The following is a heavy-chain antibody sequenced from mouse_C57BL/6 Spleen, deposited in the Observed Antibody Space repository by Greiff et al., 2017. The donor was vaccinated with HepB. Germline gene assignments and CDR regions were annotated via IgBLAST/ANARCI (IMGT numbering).Heavy chain of an antibody. CDR1: GYTFTDYN. D-gene: IGHD1-1*01. J-gene: IGHJ2*01. CDR3: ARTYYYGSSYFDY. CDR2: INPNNGGT. Sequence: VQLQQSGPELVKPGASVKMSCKASGYTFTDYNMHWVKQSHGKSLEWIGYINPNNGGTSYNQKFKGKATLTVNKSSSTAYIELRSLTSEDSAVYYCARTYYYGSSYFDYWGQGTTLTVSS. V-gene: IGHV1-22*01.